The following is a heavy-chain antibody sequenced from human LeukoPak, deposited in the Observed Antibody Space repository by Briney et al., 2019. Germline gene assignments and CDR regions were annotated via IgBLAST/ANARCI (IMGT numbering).Heavy chain of an antibody. V-gene: IGHV4-34*01. CDR3: ARGHYYGSGSYYLTWFDP. Sequence: KPSETLSLTCAVYGGSFSGYYRSWIRQPPGKGLEWIGEINHSGSTNYNPSLKSRVTISVDTSKNQFSLKLSSVTAADTAVYYCARGHYYGSGSYYLTWFDPWGQGTLVTVSS. D-gene: IGHD3-10*01. J-gene: IGHJ5*02. CDR2: INHSGST. CDR1: GGSFSGYY.